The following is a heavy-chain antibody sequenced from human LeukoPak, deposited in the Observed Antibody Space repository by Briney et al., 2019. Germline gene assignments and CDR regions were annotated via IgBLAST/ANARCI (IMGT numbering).Heavy chain of an antibody. Sequence: GXSLRLSCAASGFTFSGSAMHWVRQASGKGLEWVGRIRSKANSYATAYAASVKGRFTISRDDSKNTAYLQMNSLKTEDTAVYYCTSDGRGYCSGGGCYSLDYWGQGTLVTVSS. V-gene: IGHV3-73*01. J-gene: IGHJ4*02. D-gene: IGHD2-15*01. CDR1: GFTFSGSA. CDR3: TSDGRGYCSGGGCYSLDY. CDR2: IRSKANSYAT.